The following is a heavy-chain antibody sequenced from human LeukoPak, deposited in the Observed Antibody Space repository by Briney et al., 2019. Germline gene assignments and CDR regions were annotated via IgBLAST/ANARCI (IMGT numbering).Heavy chain of an antibody. D-gene: IGHD3-22*01. Sequence: GGSLRLSCAASGFTFSSYEMNWVRQAPGKGLEWVSYISSSGSTIYYADSVKGRFTISRDNAKNSLYLQMNSLRAEDTAVYYCARMTGYYDGSGYYYSGYWGQGTLVTVSS. V-gene: IGHV3-48*03. J-gene: IGHJ4*02. CDR2: ISSSGSTI. CDR3: ARMTGYYDGSGYYYSGY. CDR1: GFTFSSYE.